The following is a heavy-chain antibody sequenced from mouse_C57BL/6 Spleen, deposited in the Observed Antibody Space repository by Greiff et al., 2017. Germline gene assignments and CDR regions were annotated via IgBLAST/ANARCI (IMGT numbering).Heavy chain of an antibody. J-gene: IGHJ1*03. V-gene: IGHV5-6*01. Sequence: EVKLVESGGDLVKPGGSLKLSCAASGFTFSSYGMSWVRQTPDKRLEWVATISSGGSYTYYPDSVKGRFTISRGHAKNTLYLQMSSLKSEDTAMFYCGRMTTVGDWYYDGWGTGTTGTFAS. CDR1: GFTFSSYG. CDR3: GRMTTVGDWYYDG. CDR2: ISSGGSYT. D-gene: IGHD1-1*01.